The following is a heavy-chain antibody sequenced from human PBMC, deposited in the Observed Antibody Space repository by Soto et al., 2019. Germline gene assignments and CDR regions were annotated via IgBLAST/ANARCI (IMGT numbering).Heavy chain of an antibody. J-gene: IGHJ5*02. V-gene: IGHV2-5*02. CDR1: GFSLSTSGVG. D-gene: IGHD2-15*01. CDR2: IYWDDDK. CDR3: AHSYSFSGDICYSNIIWLDP. Sequence: QITLKESGPTLVKPTQTLTLTCTFSGFSLSTSGVGVGWIRQPPGKALEWLALIYWDDDKRYSPALKSRLTITKDTSKNQVVLTMTNMDPVDTATYYCAHSYSFSGDICYSNIIWLDPWGQGTLVTVSS.